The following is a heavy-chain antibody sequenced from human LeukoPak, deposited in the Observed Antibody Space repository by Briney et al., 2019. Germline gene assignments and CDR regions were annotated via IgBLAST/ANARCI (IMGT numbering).Heavy chain of an antibody. Sequence: PGRSLRLSCTGSEFTFGDYAVSWVRQAPGKGLQWVGSIRRKTFGATAEYAASVKGRFTISRDGSKSIAYLQMNSLRTEDTAVYYCTRNPYDYVWGSYRFLNMDVWGKGTTVTVSS. D-gene: IGHD3-16*02. CDR2: IRRKTFGATA. V-gene: IGHV3-49*04. CDR1: EFTFGDYA. CDR3: TRNPYDYVWGSYRFLNMDV. J-gene: IGHJ6*03.